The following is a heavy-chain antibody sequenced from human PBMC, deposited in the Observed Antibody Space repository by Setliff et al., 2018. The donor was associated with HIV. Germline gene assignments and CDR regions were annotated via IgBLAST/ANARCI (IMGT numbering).Heavy chain of an antibody. CDR1: GYSISSYY. D-gene: IGHD2-2*01. CDR3: ARKVGGDFDY. J-gene: IGHJ4*02. CDR2: IDTSGST. V-gene: IGHV4-4*07. Sequence: NPSETLSLTCAVSGYSISSYYWNWIRQSAGKGLEWIGRIDTSGSTNYNPSLKSRVTISVDTSKNQFSLKLSSVTAADTAVYFCARKVGGDFDYWGQGTLVTVSS.